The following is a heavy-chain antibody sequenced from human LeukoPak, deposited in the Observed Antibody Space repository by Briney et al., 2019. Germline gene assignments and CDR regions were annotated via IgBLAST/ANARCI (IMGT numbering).Heavy chain of an antibody. CDR2: FYSANYT. Sequence: GGSLRLSCAASGLTVSKNYMSWVRRAPGKGLEWVSVFYSANYTYYADSVKGRITISRDNSKNTLYLQMNSLRAEDTAVYYCARSEGYLDYWGRGTLVTVSS. CDR1: GLTVSKNY. CDR3: ARSEGYLDY. V-gene: IGHV3-53*01. J-gene: IGHJ4*02.